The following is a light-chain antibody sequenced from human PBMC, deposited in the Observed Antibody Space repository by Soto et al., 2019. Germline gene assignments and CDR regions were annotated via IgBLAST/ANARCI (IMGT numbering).Light chain of an antibody. Sequence: DIQMTQSPSSLAASVGDRVTITCRASQSISSYLNWYQQKPGKAPNLLIYAASTLQSGVPSRFSGSGSGTDFTLTIRSLQPEDFATYYCQQSYSTPQTFGQGTKVDIK. J-gene: IGKJ1*01. CDR3: QQSYSTPQT. CDR1: QSISSY. CDR2: AAS. V-gene: IGKV1-39*01.